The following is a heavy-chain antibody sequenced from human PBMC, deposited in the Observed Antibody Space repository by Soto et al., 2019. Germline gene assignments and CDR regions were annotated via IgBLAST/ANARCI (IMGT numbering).Heavy chain of an antibody. CDR2: IYYSGST. J-gene: IGHJ4*02. CDR1: GGSISCYY. CDR3: ARRYGPGFDY. D-gene: IGHD4-17*01. V-gene: IGHV4-59*08. Sequence: PSETLSLTCTVSGGSISCYYWSWIRQPPGKGLEWIGYIYYSGSTNYNPSLKSRVTISVDTSKNQFSLKLSSVTAADTAVYYCARRYGPGFDYWGQGTLVTVSS.